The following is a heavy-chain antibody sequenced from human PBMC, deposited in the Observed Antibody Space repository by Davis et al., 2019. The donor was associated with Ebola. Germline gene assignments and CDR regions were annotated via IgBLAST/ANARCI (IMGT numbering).Heavy chain of an antibody. CDR2: IYPDDSDT. V-gene: IGHV5-51*01. Sequence: KVSCKASGYSFTNYWIAWVRQMPGKGLEWVGIIYPDDSDTRYSPSFQGQVTISADKSISTAYLQWSSLKASDTAMYYCARHGIDYGDYVGDYWGQGTLVTVSS. CDR3: ARHGIDYGDYVGDY. D-gene: IGHD4-17*01. CDR1: GYSFTNYW. J-gene: IGHJ4*02.